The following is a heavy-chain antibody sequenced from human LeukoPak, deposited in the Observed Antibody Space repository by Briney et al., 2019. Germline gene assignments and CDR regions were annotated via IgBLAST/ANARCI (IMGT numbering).Heavy chain of an antibody. Sequence: QPGGSLRLSCAASGFTFSSYDMHWVRQATGKGLEWVSAIGTAGDTYYPGSVKGRFTISRENAKNSLNLQMNSLRAGDTAVYYCARDRTGYFDYWGQGTLATVSS. J-gene: IGHJ4*02. CDR1: GFTFSSYD. V-gene: IGHV3-13*04. CDR3: ARDRTGYFDY. D-gene: IGHD1-1*01. CDR2: IGTAGDT.